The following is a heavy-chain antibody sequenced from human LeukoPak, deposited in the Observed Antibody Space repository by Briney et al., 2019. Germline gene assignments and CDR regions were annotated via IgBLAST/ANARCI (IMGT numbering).Heavy chain of an antibody. CDR3: ARCTGSYSYYFDY. Sequence: GGSLRLSCAASGFTFSSYAMSWVRQAPGKGLEWVSAISGSGGSTYYADSVKGRFTISRDNSKKSLYLEVNSLRAEDTAVYFCARCTGSYSYYFDYWGQGSLVTVSS. CDR2: ISGSGGST. J-gene: IGHJ4*02. CDR1: GFTFSSYA. D-gene: IGHD1-26*01. V-gene: IGHV3-23*01.